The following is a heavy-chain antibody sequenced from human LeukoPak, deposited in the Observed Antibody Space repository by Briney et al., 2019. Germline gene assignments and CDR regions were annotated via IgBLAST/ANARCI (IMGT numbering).Heavy chain of an antibody. D-gene: IGHD6-13*01. CDR2: IWYGGSNK. V-gene: IGHV3-33*08. CDR3: AKLPGIAAAGGHHPPYYFDY. CDR1: GFTFSSYG. J-gene: IGHJ4*02. Sequence: GGSLRLSCAASGFTFSSYGMHWVRQAPGKGLEWVAVIWYGGSNKYYADSVKGRFTISRDNSKNTLYLQMNSLRAEDTAVYYCAKLPGIAAAGGHHPPYYFDYWGQGTLVTVSS.